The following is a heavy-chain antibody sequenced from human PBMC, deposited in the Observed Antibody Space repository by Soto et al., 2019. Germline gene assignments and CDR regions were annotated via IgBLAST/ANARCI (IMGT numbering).Heavy chain of an antibody. J-gene: IGHJ3*02. CDR3: ARGASITIDAFDI. V-gene: IGHV3-33*01. CDR1: GFTFSSYG. CDR2: IWYDGSNK. D-gene: IGHD3-3*01. Sequence: QVQLVESGGGVVQPGRSLRLSCAASGFTFSSYGMHWVRQAPGKGLEWVAVIWYDGSNKYYADSVKGRFTISRDNSKNTLYLQMNSLRAEDTAVYYCARGASITIDAFDIWGQGTMVTVSS.